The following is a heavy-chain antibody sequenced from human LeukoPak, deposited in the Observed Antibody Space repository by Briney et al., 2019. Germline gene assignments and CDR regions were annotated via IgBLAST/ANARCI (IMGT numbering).Heavy chain of an antibody. CDR2: IYHSGST. J-gene: IGHJ4*02. CDR3: ARRYGDYGEYYFDY. CDR1: GGSISSGGYS. D-gene: IGHD4-17*01. Sequence: SQTLSLTCAVSGGSISSGGYSWSWIRQPPGKVLEWIGYIYHSGSTYYNPSLKSRVTISVDRSKNQFSLKLSSVTAADTAVYYCARRYGDYGEYYFDYWGQGTLVTVSS. V-gene: IGHV4-30-2*01.